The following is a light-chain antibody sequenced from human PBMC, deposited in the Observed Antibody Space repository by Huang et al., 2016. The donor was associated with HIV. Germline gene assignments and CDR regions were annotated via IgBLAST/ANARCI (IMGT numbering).Light chain of an antibody. CDR2: GAS. CDR3: QQYNNWPPMYT. CDR1: QSVSRN. Sequence: EIVLTQSPDTRSMSPGQRATLSCRASQSVSRNLAWFQQKPGQAPRLLIYGASTRATGIPARFSGSGSGTEFTLTISSLQSEDFAVYYCQQYNNWPPMYTFGQGTKLEV. J-gene: IGKJ2*01. V-gene: IGKV3-15*01.